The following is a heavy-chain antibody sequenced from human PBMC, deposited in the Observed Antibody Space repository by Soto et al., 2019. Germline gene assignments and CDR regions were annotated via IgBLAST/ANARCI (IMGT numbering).Heavy chain of an antibody. D-gene: IGHD1-1*01. V-gene: IGHV3-74*01. J-gene: IGHJ4*02. CDR3: ARDNGNSY. CDR1: GFTFNIYW. Sequence: EVQLVESGGGLVQPGGSLRLSCVASGFTFNIYWMHWVRQAPGKGLEWVSGIDNDGSATTYADSVKGRFTISRDNAKNTLFLQMNTLSVDDTAVYYCARDNGNSYWGQGTLVTVSS. CDR2: IDNDGSAT.